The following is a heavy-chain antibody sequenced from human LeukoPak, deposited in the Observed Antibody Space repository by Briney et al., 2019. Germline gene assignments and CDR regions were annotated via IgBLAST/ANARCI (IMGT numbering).Heavy chain of an antibody. CDR1: GGSFSGYY. CDR2: INHSGST. Sequence: SETLSLTCAVYGGSFSGYYWSWIRQPPGKGLEWIGEINHSGSTNYNPSLKSRVTISVDTSKNQFSLKLSSVTAADTAVYYCARGNRVSGTGHYDYWGQGTLVTVSS. CDR3: ARGNRVSGTGHYDY. D-gene: IGHD1-1*01. J-gene: IGHJ4*02. V-gene: IGHV4-34*01.